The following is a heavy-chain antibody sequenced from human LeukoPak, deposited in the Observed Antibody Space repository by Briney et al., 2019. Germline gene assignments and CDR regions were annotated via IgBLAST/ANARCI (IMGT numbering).Heavy chain of an antibody. Sequence: PSETPSLTCTVSGDSISTSGYYWGWIRQPPGKGLEWIGSIYFSGSTYYNPSLKNRVSISVDTSKNQFSLKLTSVTAADTAVYYCARHKGSYSHLDSWGQGTLVTVSS. D-gene: IGHD1-26*01. CDR3: ARHKGSYSHLDS. V-gene: IGHV4-39*01. J-gene: IGHJ4*02. CDR2: IYFSGST. CDR1: GDSISTSGYY.